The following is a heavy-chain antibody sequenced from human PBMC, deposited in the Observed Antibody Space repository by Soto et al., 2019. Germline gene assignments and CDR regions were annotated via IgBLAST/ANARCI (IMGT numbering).Heavy chain of an antibody. D-gene: IGHD1-26*01. J-gene: IGHJ6*02. CDR1: GFTFGSRA. Sequence: GGSLRLSCVASGFTFGSRAVSWVRQAPGEGLEWVSTITDTGGDTKYADSVRGRFTISRDNSKNTLYLQMDNLRAEDTAHYFCANGPVVGANYKYYDMDVWGRGTTVTVSS. CDR2: ITDTGGDT. V-gene: IGHV3-23*01. CDR3: ANGPVVGANYKYYDMDV.